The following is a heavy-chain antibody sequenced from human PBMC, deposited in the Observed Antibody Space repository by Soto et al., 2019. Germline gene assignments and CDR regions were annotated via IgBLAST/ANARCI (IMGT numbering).Heavy chain of an antibody. Sequence: PGGSLRLSCAASGFTFTDYYMSWIRQAPGKGLEWVSYISGSGSTIYYAASVKGRFTISRDNAKNSLYLQMNSLRTEDTAVYFCARAGMDIVVVPAASPLYYYGMDVWGQGTTVTVPS. J-gene: IGHJ6*02. D-gene: IGHD2-2*03. CDR1: GFTFTDYY. CDR3: ARAGMDIVVVPAASPLYYYGMDV. V-gene: IGHV3-11*01. CDR2: ISGSGSTI.